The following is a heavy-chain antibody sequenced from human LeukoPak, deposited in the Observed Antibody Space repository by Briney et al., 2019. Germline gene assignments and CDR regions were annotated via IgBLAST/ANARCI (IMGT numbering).Heavy chain of an antibody. CDR2: IYHSGST. CDR1: GGSISSGGYS. V-gene: IGHV4-30-2*01. J-gene: IGHJ3*02. Sequence: SQTLSLTCAVSGGSISSGGYSWSWIRQPPGKGLEWIGYIYHSGSTYYNPSLKSRVTISVDRSKNQFSLKLSSVTAADTAVYCCAREPAQERAFDIWGKGKRVTV. CDR3: AREPAQERAFDI.